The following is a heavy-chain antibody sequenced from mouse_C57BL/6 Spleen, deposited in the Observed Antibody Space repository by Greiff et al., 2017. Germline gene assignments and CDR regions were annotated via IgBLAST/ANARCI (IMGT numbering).Heavy chain of an antibody. Sequence: VQLQQPGAELVKPGASVKMSCKASGYTFTSYWITWVKQRPGQGLEWIGDIYPGSGSTNYNAKFKSKATLTVDTSSSTAYMQLSSLTSEDSAVYYYARGCYGSSYDYAMDYWGQGTSVTVSS. CDR1: GYTFTSYW. J-gene: IGHJ4*01. V-gene: IGHV1-55*01. CDR2: IYPGSGST. CDR3: ARGCYGSSYDYAMDY. D-gene: IGHD1-1*01.